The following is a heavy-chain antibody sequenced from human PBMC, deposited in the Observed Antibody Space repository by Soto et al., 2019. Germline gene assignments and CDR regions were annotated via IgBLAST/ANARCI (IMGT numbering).Heavy chain of an antibody. CDR3: ARHEGYYDFWSGYSGGVDY. CDR2: IYYSGST. J-gene: IGHJ4*02. CDR1: GGSISSGGYY. D-gene: IGHD3-3*01. Sequence: SETLSLTCTVSGGSISSGGYYWSWIRQHPGKGLEWIGYIYYSGSTNYNPSLKSRVTISVDTSKNQFSLKLSSVTAADTAVYYCARHEGYYDFWSGYSGGVDYWGQGTLVTVSS. V-gene: IGHV4-61*08.